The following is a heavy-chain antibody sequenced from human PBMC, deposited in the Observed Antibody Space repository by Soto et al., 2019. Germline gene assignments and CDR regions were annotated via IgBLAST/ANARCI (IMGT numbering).Heavy chain of an antibody. V-gene: IGHV6-1*01. CDR1: GDSVSSNSAA. Sequence: QVQLQQSGPGLVKPSQTLSLTCAISGDSVSSNSAAWNWIRQSPSRGLEWLGRTYYRSKWYNDYAVSVKRRITLISDTSMTQFALQLNSVTPEDTDVYYCASVSKRGYSYAEVDAFDIWGQWTMVTVSS. D-gene: IGHD5-18*01. CDR3: ASVSKRGYSYAEVDAFDI. CDR2: TYYRSKWYN. J-gene: IGHJ3*02.